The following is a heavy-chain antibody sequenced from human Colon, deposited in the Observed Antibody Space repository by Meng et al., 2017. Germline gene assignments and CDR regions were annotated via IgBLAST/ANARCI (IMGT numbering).Heavy chain of an antibody. CDR2: IHPNYGGT. V-gene: IGHV1-2*06. CDR3: VRDFRVTDH. D-gene: IGHD2-8*01. J-gene: IGHJ4*02. Sequence: QVQLVRSGAGVKEPGASVRVSCKASGYTFTDQWIHWVRQAPGQGPEWMGRIHPNYGGTNLAQRFQGRVTMSRDTSISTAYLELSRLRPDDTAVYYCVRDFRVTDHWGQGTLVTVSS. CDR1: GYTFTDQW.